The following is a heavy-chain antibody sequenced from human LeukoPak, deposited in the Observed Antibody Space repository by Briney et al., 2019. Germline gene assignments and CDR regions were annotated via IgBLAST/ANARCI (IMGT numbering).Heavy chain of an antibody. CDR2: ISGSGSST. CDR3: SKGGSGTYYVIDS. V-gene: IGHV3-23*01. Sequence: GGSLRLSCAASGFTFSSYAMTWVRQAPGKGLGWVSAISGSGSSTYYADSVKGRFNISRDNSKITLYMQMNRLRAGDTAVYYCSKGGSGTYYVIDSWGPGTLVTVSS. J-gene: IGHJ4*02. D-gene: IGHD1-26*01. CDR1: GFTFSSYA.